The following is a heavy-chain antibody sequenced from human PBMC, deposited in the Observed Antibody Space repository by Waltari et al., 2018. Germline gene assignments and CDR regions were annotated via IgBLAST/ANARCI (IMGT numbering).Heavy chain of an antibody. V-gene: IGHV1-69-2*01. D-gene: IGHD3-9*01. CDR1: GYTFTDYY. CDR2: VDPEDGET. J-gene: IGHJ4*02. Sequence: EVQLVQSGAEVKKPGATVKISCKDSGYTFTDYYMHLVQQAPGNGLEWMGRVDPEDGETIYAEKFQGRVTITADTSTDTAYMELSSLRSEDTAVYYCATPYDILTGYYRDYWGQGTLVTVSS. CDR3: ATPYDILTGYYRDY.